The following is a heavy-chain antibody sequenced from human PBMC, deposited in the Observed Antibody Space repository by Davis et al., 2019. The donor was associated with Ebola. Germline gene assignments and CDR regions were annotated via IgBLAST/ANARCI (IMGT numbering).Heavy chain of an antibody. D-gene: IGHD3-22*01. CDR2: IRSKAYGGTT. V-gene: IGHV3-49*04. CDR3: TRDSSYYDSSGYYYVAVHDAFDI. CDR1: GFTFGDYA. J-gene: IGHJ3*02. Sequence: GGSLRLSCTASGFTFGDYAMSWVRQAPGKGLEWVGFIRSKAYGGTTEYAASVKGRFTISRDDSKSIAYLQMNSLKTEDTAVYYCTRDSSYYDSSGYYYVAVHDAFDIWGQGTMVTVSS.